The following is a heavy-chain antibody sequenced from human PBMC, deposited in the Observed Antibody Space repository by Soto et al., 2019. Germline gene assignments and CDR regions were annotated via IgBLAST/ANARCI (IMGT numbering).Heavy chain of an antibody. CDR1: GYSVTSYY. CDR3: ASLGPWFAEHCRRQSIEF. D-gene: IGHD3-10*01. V-gene: IGHV1-46*03. Sequence: QVQLVQSGAEVRKPGASVKVSCKASGYSVTSYYIHWVRQAPGQGLEWMGIINPSGDTTTYAQTFQGRVTRTRDASTNTSYMGLSSLRSEGTAVYFCASLGPWFAEHCRRQSIEFWGQGTLVTVYS. J-gene: IGHJ4*02. CDR2: INPSGDTT.